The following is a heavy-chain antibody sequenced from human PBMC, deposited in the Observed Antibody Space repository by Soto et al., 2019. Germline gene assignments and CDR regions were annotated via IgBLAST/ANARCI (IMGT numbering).Heavy chain of an antibody. CDR3: ARDPAIAARPSDDAFDI. CDR2: ISAYNGNT. CDR1: GYTFTSYG. V-gene: IGHV1-18*04. J-gene: IGHJ3*02. D-gene: IGHD6-6*01. Sequence: GASVKVSCKASGYTFTSYGISWVRQAPGQGLEWMGWISAYNGNTNYAQKLQGRVTMTTDTSTSTAYMELRSLRSDDTAVYYCARDPAIAARPSDDAFDIWGQGTMVT.